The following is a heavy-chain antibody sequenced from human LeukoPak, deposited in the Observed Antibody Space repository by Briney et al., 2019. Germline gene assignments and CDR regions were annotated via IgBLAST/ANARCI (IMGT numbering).Heavy chain of an antibody. J-gene: IGHJ6*03. D-gene: IGHD3-10*01. Sequence: EASVKVSCKVSGYTLTELSMHWVRQAPGKRLEWMGGFDPEDGETIYAQKFQGRVTMTEDTSTDTAYMELSSLRSEDTAVYYCATSSITMVRGVIRYYYYYYMDVWGKGTTVTVSS. CDR3: ATSSITMVRGVIRYYYYYYMDV. CDR1: GYTLTELS. CDR2: FDPEDGET. V-gene: IGHV1-24*01.